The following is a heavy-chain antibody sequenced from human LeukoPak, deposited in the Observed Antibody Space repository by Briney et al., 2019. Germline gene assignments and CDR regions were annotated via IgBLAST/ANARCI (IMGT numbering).Heavy chain of an antibody. CDR1: GYTFTSYD. CDR3: ARDERVAATPDNWFDP. Sequence: ASVKVSCKASGYTFTSYDINWVRQATGQGLEWMGWMNPNSGNTGYAQKFQGRVTITRNTSISTAYMELSSLRSEDTAVYYCARDERVAATPDNWFDPWGQGTLVTVSS. CDR2: MNPNSGNT. D-gene: IGHD2-15*01. V-gene: IGHV1-8*03. J-gene: IGHJ5*02.